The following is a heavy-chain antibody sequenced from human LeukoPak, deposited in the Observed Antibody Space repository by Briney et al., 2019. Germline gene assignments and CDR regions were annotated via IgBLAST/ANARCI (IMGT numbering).Heavy chain of an antibody. CDR2: IIPIIGTA. CDR3: ARDRHPRDPKGAYYDSSGYYYFDY. CDR1: GGTFSSYA. V-gene: IGHV1-69*13. J-gene: IGHJ4*02. Sequence: ASVKVSCKASGGTFSSYAISWVRQAPGQGLEWMGGIIPIIGTANYAQKFQGRVTITADESTSTAYMELSSLRSEDTAVYYCARDRHPRDPKGAYYDSSGYYYFDYWGQGTLVTVSS. D-gene: IGHD3-22*01.